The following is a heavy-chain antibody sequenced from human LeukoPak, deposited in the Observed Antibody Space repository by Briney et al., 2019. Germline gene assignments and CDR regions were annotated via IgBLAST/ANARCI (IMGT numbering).Heavy chain of an antibody. J-gene: IGHJ3*02. Sequence: PGGPLRLSCAASGFTFSSYAMSWVRQAPGKGLEWVSAIRGSVGSTYYAESVKGRFTISRDNSKNTLYLQMNSLRAEDTAVYYCAKVRVYCSGGNCYFHAFDIWGQGTMVTVSS. CDR2: IRGSVGST. CDR3: AKVRVYCSGGNCYFHAFDI. CDR1: GFTFSSYA. D-gene: IGHD2-15*01. V-gene: IGHV3-23*01.